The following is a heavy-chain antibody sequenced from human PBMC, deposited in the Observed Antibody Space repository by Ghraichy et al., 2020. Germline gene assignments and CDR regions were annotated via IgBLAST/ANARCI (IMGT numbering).Heavy chain of an antibody. J-gene: IGHJ4*02. CDR1: GFSFSRHR. D-gene: IGHD1-26*01. Sequence: GGSLRLSCAASGFSFSRHRMHWVRQVPGKGLVWVSSVVSDGSYTNYADSVKGRFTVSRDNAKNTLYLQMDSLRDEDTAVYYCARGMEGATAHWGQGTLVIISS. CDR2: VVSDGSYT. V-gene: IGHV3-74*01. CDR3: ARGMEGATAH.